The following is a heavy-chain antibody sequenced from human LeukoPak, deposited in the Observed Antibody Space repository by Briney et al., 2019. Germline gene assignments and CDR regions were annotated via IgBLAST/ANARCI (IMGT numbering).Heavy chain of an antibody. CDR2: ISYDGSNK. J-gene: IGHJ4*02. Sequence: GGSLRLSCAASGFTFGSYGMHWVRQAPGKGLEWVAVISYDGSNKYYADSVKGRFTISRDNSKNTLYLQMNSLRAEDTAVYHCAKEVCGGDCYLFDYWGQGTLVTVSS. D-gene: IGHD2-21*02. CDR1: GFTFGSYG. V-gene: IGHV3-30*18. CDR3: AKEVCGGDCYLFDY.